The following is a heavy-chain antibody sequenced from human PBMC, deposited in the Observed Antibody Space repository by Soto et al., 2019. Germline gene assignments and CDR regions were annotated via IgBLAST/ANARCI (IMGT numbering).Heavy chain of an antibody. CDR1: GFSFSSSW. CDR2: INHDGTEK. Sequence: EAHLMESGGGLVQPGGSLRLSCVASGFSFSSSWMSWVRRTPGRGLDWVANINHDGTEKYYVDSVMGRFTISKDNAKNSLYLEMKSLRVDDTAVYYCARDPSHGALDIWGQGTMVIVSS. J-gene: IGHJ3*02. V-gene: IGHV3-7*04. CDR3: ARDPSHGALDI.